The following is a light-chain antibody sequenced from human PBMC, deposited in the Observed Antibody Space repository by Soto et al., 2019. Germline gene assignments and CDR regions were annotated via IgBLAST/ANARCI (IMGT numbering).Light chain of an antibody. Sequence: EMYMNHSPSSLSASVGDRVTITCRASQGVSSWLAWYQQKPGKAPKLLIYAASSLQSGVPSRFSGSGSGTDFTLTISSLQPEDFATYYCQQANSFPPTFGGGTKVDIK. V-gene: IGKV1D-12*01. CDR2: AAS. CDR3: QQANSFPPT. CDR1: QGVSSW. J-gene: IGKJ4*01.